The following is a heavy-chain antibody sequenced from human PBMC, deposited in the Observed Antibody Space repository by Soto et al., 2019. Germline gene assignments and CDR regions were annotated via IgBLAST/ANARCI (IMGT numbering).Heavy chain of an antibody. CDR3: TTGSVEGV. J-gene: IGHJ6*02. V-gene: IGHV3-15*07. CDR1: GLTISNAW. D-gene: IGHD2-15*01. CDR2: IKTNTEGGTT. Sequence: EVQLVESGGGFIYPGGSLRLSCAASGLTISNAWMNWVRQAPGKGLEWVGRIKTNTEGGTTDYAAAVKGRFTVSSDDSKNTLYLHMNSLKPEDSAVYYCTTGSVEGVWGQGTTVTGSS.